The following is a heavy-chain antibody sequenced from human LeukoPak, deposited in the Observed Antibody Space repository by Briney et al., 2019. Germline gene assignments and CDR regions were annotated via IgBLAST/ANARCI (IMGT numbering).Heavy chain of an antibody. D-gene: IGHD5-18*01. CDR2: INPNSGGT. V-gene: IGHV1-2*02. CDR3: ARGTIQPEDNWFDP. Sequence: ASVKVSCQASGGTLSSYAISGVRQAPGQGLAGVGWINPNSGGTNYAQKFQGRVTMTRDTSISTAYMELSRLRSDDTAVYYCARGTIQPEDNWFDPWGQGTLVTVSS. CDR1: GGTLSSYA. J-gene: IGHJ5*02.